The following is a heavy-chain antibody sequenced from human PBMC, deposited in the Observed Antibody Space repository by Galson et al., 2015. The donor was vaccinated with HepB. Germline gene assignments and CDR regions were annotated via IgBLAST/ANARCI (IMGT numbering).Heavy chain of an antibody. CDR2: ISWNSGSL. D-gene: IGHD5/OR15-5a*01. J-gene: IGHJ6*02. CDR3: AKTHNKGLYDLGLSYYYYGMDV. Sequence: SLRLSCAASGFTFDDYAMHWVRQAPGKGLEWVSGISWNSGSLAYVDSVRGRFTISRDNAKNSLYLQMNSLRAEDTALYYCAKTHNKGLYDLGLSYYYYGMDVWGQGTTVTVSS. V-gene: IGHV3-9*01. CDR1: GFTFDDYA.